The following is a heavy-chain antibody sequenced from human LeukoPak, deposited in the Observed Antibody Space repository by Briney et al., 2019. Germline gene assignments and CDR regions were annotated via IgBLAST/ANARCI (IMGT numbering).Heavy chain of an antibody. Sequence: AGGSLRLSCAASGVTLSSYAMSWARQAPGKGLEWVANIKQDGSEKYYVDSVKGRFTISRDNAKNSLYLQMNSLRAEDTAVYYCARDPKVTIFGVTKYYGMDVWGQGTTVTVSS. CDR1: GVTLSSYA. V-gene: IGHV3-7*03. D-gene: IGHD3-3*01. CDR2: IKQDGSEK. J-gene: IGHJ6*02. CDR3: ARDPKVTIFGVTKYYGMDV.